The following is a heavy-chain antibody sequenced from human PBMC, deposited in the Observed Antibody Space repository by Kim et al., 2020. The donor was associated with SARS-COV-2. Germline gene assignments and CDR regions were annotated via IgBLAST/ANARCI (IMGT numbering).Heavy chain of an antibody. D-gene: IGHD3-10*01. J-gene: IGHJ5*02. CDR3: ARDYGSGSYYGNWFDL. CDR1: GFTFSSYW. V-gene: IGHV3-74*01. Sequence: GGSLRLSCAASGFTFSSYWMHWVRQAPGKGLVWVSCINSDGSSTSYADSVKGRFTISRDNAKNTLYLQMNSLRAEDTAVYYCARDYGSGSYYGNWFDLWGQGTLVTVSS. CDR2: INSDGSST.